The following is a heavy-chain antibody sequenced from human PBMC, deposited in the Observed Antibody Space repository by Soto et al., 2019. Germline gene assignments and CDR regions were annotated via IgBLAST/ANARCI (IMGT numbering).Heavy chain of an antibody. Sequence: QVQLQESGPGLVKPSGTLSLTCAVSGASLSSSRWWSWVRQPPGKGLEWIGEINHRGSTNTKPSLKSRVTISVDKSKNQFSLNLTSLTAADTAVYYCVRVDSPSGSYFYWGQGILVTVSS. J-gene: IGHJ4*02. CDR3: VRVDSPSGSYFY. CDR1: GASLSSSRW. V-gene: IGHV4-4*02. D-gene: IGHD1-26*01. CDR2: INHRGST.